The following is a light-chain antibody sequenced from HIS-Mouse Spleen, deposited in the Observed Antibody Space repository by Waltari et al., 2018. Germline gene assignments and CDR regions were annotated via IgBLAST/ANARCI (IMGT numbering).Light chain of an antibody. J-gene: IGLJ3*02. CDR2: DVS. CDR3: SSYTSSSTLV. V-gene: IGLV2-14*03. Sequence: QSALTQPASVSGSPGQPITTSCTQTSSDIGGENNVSWYQQPPGKAPKLMIYDVSNRPSGVSNSFSGSKSGNTASLTISGLQAEDEADYYCSSYTSSSTLVFGGGTKLTVL. CDR1: SSDIGGENN.